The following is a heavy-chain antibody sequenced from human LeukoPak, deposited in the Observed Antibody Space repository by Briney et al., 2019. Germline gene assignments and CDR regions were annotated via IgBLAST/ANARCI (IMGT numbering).Heavy chain of an antibody. J-gene: IGHJ4*02. CDR3: ARGCFGEILCDN. D-gene: IGHD3-10*01. CDR2: INNKHGNT. CDR1: GYTFTTYG. V-gene: IGHV1-18*01. Sequence: ASVKVSCKTSGYTFTTYGINWVRQAPGQGLEWMGWINNKHGNTNYAQKFQGRVTITTDTSTNTAYMELRSLRSDDTAVYYCARGCFGEILCDNWGQGTLVTVSS.